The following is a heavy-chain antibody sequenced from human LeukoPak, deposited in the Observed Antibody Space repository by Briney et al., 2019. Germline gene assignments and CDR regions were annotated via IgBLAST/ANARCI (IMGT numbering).Heavy chain of an antibody. CDR3: ARGRAVASDY. CDR1: GGSFSGFY. J-gene: IGHJ4*02. D-gene: IGHD6-19*01. CDR2: INHSGST. V-gene: IGHV4-34*01. Sequence: PSETLSHTCAVYGGSFSGFYWSWIRQPPGKGLEWIGEINHSGSTNYNPSLKSRVTISVDTSKNQFSLKLSSVTAADTAVYYCARGRAVASDYWGQGTLVTVSS.